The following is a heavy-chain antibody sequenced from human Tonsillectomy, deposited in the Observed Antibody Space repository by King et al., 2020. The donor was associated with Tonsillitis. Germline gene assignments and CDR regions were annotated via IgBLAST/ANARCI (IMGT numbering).Heavy chain of an antibody. Sequence: VQLVESGGGVVQPGRSLKLSCAASGFTFSYYAMHWVRQAPGKGLEWVALISFDGSITYYADSVKGRFTISRDDSKNTLYLQMNSMGVEDTAVYNCAKDLRPRGRAHKVISSGMDLWAQGTTVTVSS. J-gene: IGHJ6*02. CDR2: ISFDGSIT. CDR3: AKDLRPRGRAHKVISSGMDL. CDR1: GFTFSYYA. D-gene: IGHD1-26*01. V-gene: IGHV3-30*18.